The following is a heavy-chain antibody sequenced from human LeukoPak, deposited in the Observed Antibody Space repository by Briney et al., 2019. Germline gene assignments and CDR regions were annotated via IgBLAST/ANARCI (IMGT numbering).Heavy chain of an antibody. CDR2: ISSSSSYI. J-gene: IGHJ4*02. Sequence: GGSLRLSCAASGFTFSSYSMNWVRQAPGKGLEWVSSISSSSSYIYYADSVKGRFTISRDNAKNSLYLQMNSLRAEDTAVYYCARDHSSGWYPDYFDYWGQGTLVTVSS. CDR1: GFTFSSYS. V-gene: IGHV3-21*01. D-gene: IGHD6-19*01. CDR3: ARDHSSGWYPDYFDY.